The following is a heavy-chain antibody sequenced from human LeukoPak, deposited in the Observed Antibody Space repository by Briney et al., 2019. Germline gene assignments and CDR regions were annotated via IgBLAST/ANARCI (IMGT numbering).Heavy chain of an antibody. D-gene: IGHD2-15*01. CDR3: TKEGGYCSGGSCYSWYYFDY. J-gene: IGHJ4*02. CDR1: GFTFSNAW. Sequence: PGGSLRLSCAASGFTFSNAWRNWVRQAPGKGLEWVGRIKSKTDGGTTDYAAPVKGRFTISRDDSKNTLYLQMNSLKTEEHAVYYCTKEGGYCSGGSCYSWYYFDYWGQGTLVTVSS. V-gene: IGHV3-15*07. CDR2: IKSKTDGGTT.